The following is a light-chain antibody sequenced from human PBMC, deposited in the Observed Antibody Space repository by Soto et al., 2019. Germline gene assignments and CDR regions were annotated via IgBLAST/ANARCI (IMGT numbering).Light chain of an antibody. CDR1: SSDVGGYNY. V-gene: IGLV2-14*01. Sequence: QSVLTQPASVSGSPGQSITISCTGTSSDVGGYNYVSWYQQPPGKAPKLMIYEVSNRPSGVSNRFSGSKSGNTASLTISWLQAEDEADYYCSSYTSSSPYVFGTGTKLTVL. CDR2: EVS. J-gene: IGLJ1*01. CDR3: SSYTSSSPYV.